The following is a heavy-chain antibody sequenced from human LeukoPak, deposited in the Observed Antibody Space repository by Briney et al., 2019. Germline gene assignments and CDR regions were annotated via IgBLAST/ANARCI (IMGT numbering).Heavy chain of an antibody. CDR1: GFTFSSYA. CDR3: ARGLYDYGSGSYSH. Sequence: GGSLRLSCAASGFTFSSYAMSWVRQAPGKGLEWVAAISGSGGSTYYADSVKGRFTISRDNSKYTLYLQMNTLRPEDTALYYCARGLYDYGSGSYSHWGQGTLVTVSS. CDR2: ISGSGGST. D-gene: IGHD3-10*01. J-gene: IGHJ4*02. V-gene: IGHV3-23*01.